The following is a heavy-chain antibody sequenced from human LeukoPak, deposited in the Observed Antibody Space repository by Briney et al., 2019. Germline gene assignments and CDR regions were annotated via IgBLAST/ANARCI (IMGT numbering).Heavy chain of an antibody. D-gene: IGHD1-14*01. Sequence: GGSLRLSCAASGFTFNSYAMSWVRQAPEKGLEWVATISGSGGGTYYADSVKGRFTISRDNAKNSLYLQMNSLRDEDTAFYYCARDVGRWGTNYFDYWGQGTLVTVSS. V-gene: IGHV3-23*01. CDR1: GFTFNSYA. J-gene: IGHJ4*02. CDR3: ARDVGRWGTNYFDY. CDR2: ISGSGGGT.